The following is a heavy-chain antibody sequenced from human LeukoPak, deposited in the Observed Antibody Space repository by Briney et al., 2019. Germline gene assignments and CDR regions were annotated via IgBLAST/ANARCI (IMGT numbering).Heavy chain of an antibody. D-gene: IGHD3-10*01. CDR1: GYTFTSYA. V-gene: IGHV1-3*01. CDR2: INAGNGNT. CDR3: ARDGDTPNVLLWFGDPGYFDY. J-gene: IGHJ4*02. Sequence: ASVKVSCKASGYTFTSYAMHWVRQAPGQRLEWMGWINAGNGNTKYSQKFQGRVTITRDTSASTAYMELSSLRSEDTAVYYCARDGDTPNVLLWFGDPGYFDYWGQGTLVTVSS.